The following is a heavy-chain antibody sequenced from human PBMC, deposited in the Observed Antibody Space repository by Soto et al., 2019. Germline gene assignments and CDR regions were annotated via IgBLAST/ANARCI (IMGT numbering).Heavy chain of an antibody. CDR3: VNNLGFCGGGTCLQDD. CDR1: GGTFSNYA. Sequence: QVQLVQSGAEVKKPGSSVKVSCKTSGGTFSNYAITWVRQAPGRGLEWVGGIIPIFGTPNYPQKFQDRVTVTADESTSTAYLELRSLTSEDTAVYYCVNNLGFCGGGTCLQDDWGQGTLVTVSS. D-gene: IGHD2-15*01. CDR2: IIPIFGTP. V-gene: IGHV1-69*12. J-gene: IGHJ4*02.